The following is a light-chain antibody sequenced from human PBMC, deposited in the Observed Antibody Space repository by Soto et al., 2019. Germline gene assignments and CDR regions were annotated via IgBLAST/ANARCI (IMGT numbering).Light chain of an antibody. Sequence: QSALTQPASVSGSPGQSITISCAGTMRDVGAYNLVSWYQQHPGRAPKLMIYEVSKRPSGVPDRFSGSKSGNTASLTVSGLQAEDEADYYCSSYAGSNSLHVVFGGGTKLTVL. J-gene: IGLJ2*01. CDR1: MRDVGAYNL. CDR3: SSYAGSNSLHVV. V-gene: IGLV2-8*01. CDR2: EVS.